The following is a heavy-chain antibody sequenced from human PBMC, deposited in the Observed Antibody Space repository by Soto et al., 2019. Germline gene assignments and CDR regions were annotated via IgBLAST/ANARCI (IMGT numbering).Heavy chain of an antibody. CDR1: GYTFTSYD. V-gene: IGHV1-8*01. CDR2: MNPNSGNT. J-gene: IGHJ4*02. CDR3: ARGMRVTFGGVIAPSYYFDY. Sequence: QVQLVQSGAEVKKPGASVKVSCKASGYTFTSYDINWGRQATGQGLDWMGWMNPNSGNTGYAQKFQGRVTMTRNTSISTAYMELSSLRSEDTAVYYCARGMRVTFGGVIAPSYYFDYWGQGTLVTVSS. D-gene: IGHD3-16*02.